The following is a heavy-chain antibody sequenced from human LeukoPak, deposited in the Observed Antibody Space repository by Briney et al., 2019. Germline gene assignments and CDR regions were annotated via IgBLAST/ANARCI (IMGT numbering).Heavy chain of an antibody. CDR3: AKGSGGSGSFYNHFDC. Sequence: GGSLRLSCAASGLSFNSCGMHWVRQAPGKGLEWVAVISSDGSNKYYADSVKGRFTISRDNSKNTLSLQMNSLRTEDTAVFYCAKGSGGSGSFYNHFDCWGQRILATVSS. J-gene: IGHJ4*02. D-gene: IGHD3-10*01. CDR2: ISSDGSNK. V-gene: IGHV3-30*18. CDR1: GLSFNSCG.